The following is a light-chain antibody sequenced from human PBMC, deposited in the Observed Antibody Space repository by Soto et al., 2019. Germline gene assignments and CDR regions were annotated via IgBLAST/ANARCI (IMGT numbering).Light chain of an antibody. J-gene: IGKJ2*01. V-gene: IGKV3-20*01. CDR2: VAS. Sequence: EIVLTQSPGTLSLSPGERATLSCRASQSVSSSYLAWYQQTPGQAPRLLIYVASSRATGIPDRFSGSGSGTGVTGTVSRLETEVCPGYDFQRYGRSPKTFGQGKKL. CDR1: QSVSSSY. CDR3: QRYGRSPKT.